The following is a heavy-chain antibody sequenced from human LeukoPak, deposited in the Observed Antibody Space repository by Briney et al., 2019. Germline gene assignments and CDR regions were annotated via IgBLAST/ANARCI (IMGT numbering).Heavy chain of an antibody. V-gene: IGHV3-30*04. Sequence: GSLRLSCAASGFTFTNYAMHWVRQAPGKGLEWVAVISNDGNNEFYADSVKGRFTISRDSSKNTLYLQLGSLRAEDTALYYCTRVLYSSTWSPYSWGQGTLVTVSS. CDR2: ISNDGNNE. CDR1: GFTFTNYA. J-gene: IGHJ5*02. D-gene: IGHD6-13*01. CDR3: TRVLYSSTWSPYS.